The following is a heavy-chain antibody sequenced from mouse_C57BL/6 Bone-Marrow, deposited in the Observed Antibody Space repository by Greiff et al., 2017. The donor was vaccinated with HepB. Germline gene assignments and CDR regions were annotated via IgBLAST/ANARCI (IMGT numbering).Heavy chain of an antibody. CDR3: ARNDDGYDEDYAMDY. CDR2: IWSGGST. J-gene: IGHJ4*01. D-gene: IGHD2-2*01. V-gene: IGHV2-2*01. CDR1: GFSLTSYG. Sequence: QVHVKQSGPGLVQPSQSLSITCTVSGFSLTSYGVHWVRQSPGKGLEWLGVIWSGGSTDYNAAFISRLSISKDNSKSQVFFKMNSLQADDTAIYYCARNDDGYDEDYAMDYWGQGTSVTVSS.